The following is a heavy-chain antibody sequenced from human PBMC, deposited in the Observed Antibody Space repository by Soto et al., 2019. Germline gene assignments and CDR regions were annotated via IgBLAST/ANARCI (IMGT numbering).Heavy chain of an antibody. CDR3: ARVYADSSSLYPFDY. CDR2: INHSGST. D-gene: IGHD6-13*01. V-gene: IGHV4-34*01. Sequence: LSLTCAVYGGSFSGYYWSWIRQPPGKGLEWIGEINHSGSTNYNPSLKSRVTISVDTSKNQFSLKLSSVTAADTAVYYCARVYADSSSLYPFDYWGQGTLVTVSS. CDR1: GGSFSGYY. J-gene: IGHJ4*02.